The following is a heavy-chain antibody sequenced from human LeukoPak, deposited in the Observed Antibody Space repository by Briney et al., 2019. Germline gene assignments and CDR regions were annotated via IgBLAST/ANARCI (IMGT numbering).Heavy chain of an antibody. D-gene: IGHD3-9*01. CDR3: ARDRRYFDWLRNYGMDV. Sequence: GGSLRLSCAASGFTFSSYSMNWVRQAPGKGLEWVSSISSSSSYIYYADSVKGRFTISRDNAKNSLYLQMSSLRAEDTAVYYCARDRRYFDWLRNYGMDVWGKGTTVTVSS. CDR1: GFTFSSYS. V-gene: IGHV3-21*01. J-gene: IGHJ6*04. CDR2: ISSSSSYI.